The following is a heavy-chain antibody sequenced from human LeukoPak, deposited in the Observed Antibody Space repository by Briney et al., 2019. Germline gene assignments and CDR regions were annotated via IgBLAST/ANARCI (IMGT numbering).Heavy chain of an antibody. V-gene: IGHV3-7*01. D-gene: IGHD5-18*01. CDR2: IKQDGSEK. J-gene: IGHJ6*02. Sequence: GGSLRLSCAASGFTFSSYWMSWVRQAPGKGLEWVANIKQDGSEKYYADSVKGRFTISRDNAKNSLYLQMNSLRAEDTAVYYCARGTRYSSPPGYYGMDVWGQGTTVTVSS. CDR1: GFTFSSYW. CDR3: ARGTRYSSPPGYYGMDV.